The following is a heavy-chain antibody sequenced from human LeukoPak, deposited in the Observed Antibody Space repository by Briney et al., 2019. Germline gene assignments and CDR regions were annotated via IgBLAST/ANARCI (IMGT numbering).Heavy chain of an antibody. D-gene: IGHD3-3*01. CDR2: IYYSGST. CDR1: GGSISSSSYY. Sequence: SETLSLTCTVSGGSISSSSYYWGWIRQPPGKGLEWIGSIYYSGSTYYNPSLKSRVTISVDTSKNQFSLKLSSVTAADTAVYYCARNRAFGVVRIRGVNFDYWGQGTLVTVSS. V-gene: IGHV4-39*01. CDR3: ARNRAFGVVRIRGVNFDY. J-gene: IGHJ4*02.